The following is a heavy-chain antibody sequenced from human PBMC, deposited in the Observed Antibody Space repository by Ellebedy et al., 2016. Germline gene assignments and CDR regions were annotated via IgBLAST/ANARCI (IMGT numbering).Heavy chain of an antibody. Sequence: SETLSLTCTVSGGSISSYYWSWIRQPPGKGLEWIGYIYYSGSTNYNPSLKSRVSMSVDTSNNQFSLNLNSVTAADTAVYYCARGVTPHFDYWGQGILVTVSS. CDR1: GGSISSYY. V-gene: IGHV4-59*12. CDR3: ARGVTPHFDY. J-gene: IGHJ4*02. CDR2: IYYSGST. D-gene: IGHD2-21*02.